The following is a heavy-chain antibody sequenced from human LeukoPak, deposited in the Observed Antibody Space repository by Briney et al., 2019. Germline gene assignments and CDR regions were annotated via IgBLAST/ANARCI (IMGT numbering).Heavy chain of an antibody. CDR2: MDQDGTEK. J-gene: IGHJ3*02. D-gene: IGHD2-15*01. V-gene: IGHV3-7*05. CDR3: ARDRGYSTFDI. Sequence: GGSLRLSCAASGFTFSTYWMSWVRQAPGKGLEWVANMDQDGTEKNYVDSVKGRFTISRDNAKNLLYVQMNSLRAEDTAVYYCARDRGYSTFDIWGQGTMVTVSS. CDR1: GFTFSTYW.